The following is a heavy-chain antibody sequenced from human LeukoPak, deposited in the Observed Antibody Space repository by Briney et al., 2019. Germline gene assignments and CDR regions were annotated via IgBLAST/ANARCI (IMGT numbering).Heavy chain of an antibody. CDR2: ISSNGGST. CDR3: VKGGGSGSYYTGLDY. D-gene: IGHD3-10*01. J-gene: IGHJ4*02. V-gene: IGHV3-64D*06. Sequence: PGGSLRPSCSASGFTFSSYAMHWARQAPGKGLEYVSAISSNGGSTYYADSVKGRFTISRDNSKNTLYLQMSSLRAEDTAVYYCVKGGGSGSYYTGLDYWGQGTLVTVSS. CDR1: GFTFSSYA.